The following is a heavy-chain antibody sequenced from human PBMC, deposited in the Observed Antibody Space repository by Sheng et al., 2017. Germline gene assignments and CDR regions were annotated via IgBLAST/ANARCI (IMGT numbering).Heavy chain of an antibody. CDR3: ARGGRGYYFYMDV. V-gene: IGHV3-21*01. D-gene: IGHD3-16*01. CDR1: GFTFSSYS. Sequence: EVQLVESGGGLVKPGGSLRLSCAASGFTFSSYSMNWVRQAPGKGLEWVSSISSSSTYIYYADSVKGRFTISRDSAKNSLLLQMNSLRAEDTAVYYCARGGRGYYFYMDVWGKGTTVTVS. J-gene: IGHJ6*03. CDR2: ISSSSTYI.